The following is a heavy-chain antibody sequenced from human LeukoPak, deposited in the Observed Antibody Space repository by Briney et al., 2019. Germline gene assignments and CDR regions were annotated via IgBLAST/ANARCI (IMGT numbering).Heavy chain of an antibody. J-gene: IGHJ4*02. D-gene: IGHD5-24*01. Sequence: PGGSLRLSCAASGFTVSSNYMSWVRQAPGKGLEWVSVIYSGGSTYYADSAKGRFTISRDNSKNTLYLQMNSLRAEDTAVYYCARMARVDPFDYWGQGTLVTVSS. CDR2: IYSGGST. CDR3: ARMARVDPFDY. V-gene: IGHV3-53*01. CDR1: GFTVSSNY.